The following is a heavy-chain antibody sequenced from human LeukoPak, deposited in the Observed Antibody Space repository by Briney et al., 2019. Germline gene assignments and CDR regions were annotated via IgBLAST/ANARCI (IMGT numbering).Heavy chain of an antibody. CDR3: ASGTRMVRGVIIH. D-gene: IGHD3-10*01. J-gene: IGHJ4*02. Sequence: PGGSLRLSCAASGFTFSSYAMHWVRQAPGKGLEWVAVISYDGSNKYYADSAKGRFTISRDNSKNTLYLQMNSLRAEDTAVYYCASGTRMVRGVIIHWGQGTLVTVSS. CDR1: GFTFSSYA. CDR2: ISYDGSNK. V-gene: IGHV3-30*04.